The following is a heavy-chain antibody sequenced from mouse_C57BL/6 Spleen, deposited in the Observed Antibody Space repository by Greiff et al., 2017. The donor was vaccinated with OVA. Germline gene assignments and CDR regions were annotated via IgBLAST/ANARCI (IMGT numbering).Heavy chain of an antibody. CDR1: GYTFTDYN. V-gene: IGHV1-22*01. D-gene: IGHD1-2*01. J-gene: IGHJ1*03. Sequence: EVKLQESGPELVKPGASVKMSCKASGYTFTDYNMHWVKQSHGKSLEWIGYINPNNGGTSYNQKFKGKATLTVNKSSSTAYMELRSLTSEDSAVYYCARSYGGLHWYFDVWGTGTTVTVSS. CDR2: INPNNGGT. CDR3: ARSYGGLHWYFDV.